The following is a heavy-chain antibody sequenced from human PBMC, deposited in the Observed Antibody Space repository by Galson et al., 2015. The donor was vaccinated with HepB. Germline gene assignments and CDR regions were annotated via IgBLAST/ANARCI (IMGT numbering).Heavy chain of an antibody. CDR3: ARDRGGSGSYYSPFDP. D-gene: IGHD3-10*01. CDR1: GYTFTSYG. Sequence: SVKVSCKASGYTFTSYGISWVRQAPGQGLEWMGWISAYNGNTNYAQKLQGRVTMTTDTSTSTAYMELRSLRSDDTAAYYCARDRGGSGSYYSPFDPWGQGTLVTVSS. J-gene: IGHJ5*02. CDR2: ISAYNGNT. V-gene: IGHV1-18*01.